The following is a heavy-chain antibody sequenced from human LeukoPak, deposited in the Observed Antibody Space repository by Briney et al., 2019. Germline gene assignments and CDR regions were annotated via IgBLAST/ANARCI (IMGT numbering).Heavy chain of an antibody. CDR3: AKMSIAVGRSRDY. CDR2: IYHSGST. V-gene: IGHV4-4*02. CDR1: GGSISSSNW. Sequence: PSETLSLTCTVSGGSISSSNWWSWVRQPPGKGLEWIGEIYHSGSTNYNPSLKSRVTISVDKSKNQFSLKLSSVTAADTAVYYCAKMSIAVGRSRDYWGQGTLVTVSS. J-gene: IGHJ4*02. D-gene: IGHD6-19*01.